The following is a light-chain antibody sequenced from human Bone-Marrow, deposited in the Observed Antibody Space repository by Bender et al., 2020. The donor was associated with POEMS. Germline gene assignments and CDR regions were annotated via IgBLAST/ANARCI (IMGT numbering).Light chain of an antibody. CDR2: DSD. V-gene: IGLV1-51*01. Sequence: QSVLTQPPSVSAAPGQKVTISCSGGSSNIGKNYVSWYQRLPGTAPRLLIYDSDKRPSGIPDRFSGSKSGTSATLGIAGLQTGDEADYYCGTWDSSLSSVVFGGGTKVTV. CDR1: SSNIGKNY. CDR3: GTWDSSLSSVV. J-gene: IGLJ2*01.